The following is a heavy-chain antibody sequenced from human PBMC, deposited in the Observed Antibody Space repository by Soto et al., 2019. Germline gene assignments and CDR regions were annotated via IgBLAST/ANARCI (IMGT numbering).Heavy chain of an antibody. V-gene: IGHV1-3*01. CDR2: INAGNGNT. CDR1: GYTFTSYA. D-gene: IGHD6-6*01. CDR3: AAPYSSSQYYYYGMDV. J-gene: IGHJ6*02. Sequence: GASVKVSCKASGYTFTSYAMHWVRQVPGQRLEWMGWINAGNGNTKYSQKFQGRVTITRDTSASTAYMELSSLRSEDTAVYYCAAPYSSSQYYYYGMDVWGQGTTVTVSS.